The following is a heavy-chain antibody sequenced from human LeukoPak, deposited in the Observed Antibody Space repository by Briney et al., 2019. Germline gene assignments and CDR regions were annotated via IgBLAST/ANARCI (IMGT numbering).Heavy chain of an antibody. J-gene: IGHJ2*01. Sequence: PGGSLRLSCAASGFTFSDYYMSWIRQAPGKGLEWVSYISSSGSTIYYADSVKGRFTISRDNAKNSLYLQMNSLRAEDTAVYYCARVPPTLDYGDYVGYWYFDLWGRGTLVTVSS. CDR2: ISSSGSTI. D-gene: IGHD4-17*01. V-gene: IGHV3-11*04. CDR3: ARVPPTLDYGDYVGYWYFDL. CDR1: GFTFSDYY.